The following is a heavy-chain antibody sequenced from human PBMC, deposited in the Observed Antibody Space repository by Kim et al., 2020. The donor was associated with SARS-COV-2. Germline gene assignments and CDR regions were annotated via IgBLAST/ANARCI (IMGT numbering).Heavy chain of an antibody. J-gene: IGHJ4*02. CDR1: GYTFTSYY. CDR3: APEAPRSYHFDY. V-gene: IGHV1-46*01. CDR2: INPSGAGT. D-gene: IGHD1-26*01. Sequence: ASVKVSCKASGYTFTSYYMHWVRQAPGQGLEWMGLINPSGAGTTYAQKFQGRVTMTRDTSTSTVYMELSSLRSDDTAVYYCAPEAPRSYHFDYWGQGTLVTVSS.